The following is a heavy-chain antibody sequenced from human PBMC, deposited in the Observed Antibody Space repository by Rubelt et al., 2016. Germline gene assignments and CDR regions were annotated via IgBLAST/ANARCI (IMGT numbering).Heavy chain of an antibody. CDR3: ARRSSVFGFDY. J-gene: IGHJ4*02. V-gene: IGHV4-59*08. CDR1: GGSISSYY. CDR2: IYYSGST. D-gene: IGHD2-8*01. Sequence: GLVKPSETLSLTCTVSGGSISSYYWSWIRQPPGKGLEWIGYIYYSGSTNYNPSLKSRVTISVDTSKKQFSLKLRSVTAADSAVYYCARRSSVFGFDYWGQGTLVTVSS.